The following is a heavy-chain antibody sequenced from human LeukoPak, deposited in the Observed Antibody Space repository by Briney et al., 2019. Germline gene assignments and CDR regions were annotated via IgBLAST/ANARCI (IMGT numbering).Heavy chain of an antibody. CDR1: GFTFSSYA. CDR2: INGSGAET. J-gene: IGHJ4*02. D-gene: IGHD3-10*01. CDR3: AKDYRGSDPMFDY. Sequence: PGGSLRLSCVASGFTFSSYAMSWVRQAPGRGLEWVSSINGSGAETWYTDSVKGRFTISRDNSKNTLYLQMNSLRAEDTAVYHGAKDYRGSDPMFDYWGQGTLVTVSS. V-gene: IGHV3-23*01.